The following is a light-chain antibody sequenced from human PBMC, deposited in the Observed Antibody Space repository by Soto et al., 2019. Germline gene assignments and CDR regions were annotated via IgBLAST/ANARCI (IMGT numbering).Light chain of an antibody. CDR1: QSISSW. V-gene: IGKV1-5*01. CDR2: DAS. J-gene: IGKJ1*01. CDR3: QQYNSPWT. Sequence: DIQMTQSPSTLSASVGDRVTITCRASQSISSWLAWYQQKPGKAPELLIYDASSLESGVPSRFSGSGSGTEFTLTISSLQPDDFATYYCQQYNSPWTFGQGTKVEIK.